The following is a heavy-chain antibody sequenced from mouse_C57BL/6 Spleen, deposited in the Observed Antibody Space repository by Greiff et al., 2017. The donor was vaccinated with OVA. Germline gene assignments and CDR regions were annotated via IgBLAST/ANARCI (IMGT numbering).Heavy chain of an antibody. V-gene: IGHV3-1*01. Sequence: DVKLQESGPGMVKPSQSLSLTCTVTGYSITSGYDWHWIRHFPGNKLEWMGYISYSGSTNYNPSLKSRISITHDTSKNHFFLKLNSVTTEDTATYYCARGLRRGFADWGQGTLVTVSA. D-gene: IGHD2-4*01. J-gene: IGHJ3*01. CDR1: GYSITSGYD. CDR3: ARGLRRGFAD. CDR2: ISYSGST.